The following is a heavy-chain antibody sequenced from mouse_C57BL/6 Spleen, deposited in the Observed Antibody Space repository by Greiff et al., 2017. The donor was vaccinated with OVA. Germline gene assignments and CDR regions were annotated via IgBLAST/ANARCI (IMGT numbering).Heavy chain of an antibody. CDR3: ARWYYCSSHYYAMDY. CDR2: ISSGSSTI. D-gene: IGHD1-1*01. Sequence: EVMLVESGGGLVKPGGSLKLSCAASGFTFSDYGMHWVRQAPEKGLEWVAYISSGSSTIYYADTVKGRFTISRDNAKNTLFLQMTSLRSEDTAMYYCARWYYCSSHYYAMDYWGQGTSVTVSS. CDR1: GFTFSDYG. V-gene: IGHV5-17*01. J-gene: IGHJ4*01.